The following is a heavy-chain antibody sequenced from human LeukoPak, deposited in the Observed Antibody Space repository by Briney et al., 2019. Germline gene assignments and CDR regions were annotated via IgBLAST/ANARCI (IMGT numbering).Heavy chain of an antibody. Sequence: ASVKVSCKASGYTFTSYEINWVRQATGQGLEWMGWMNPNSGNTGYAQKFQGRVTMTRNTSISTAYMELSSLRSEDTAVYYCARGLGKRPQRDLDYWGQGTLVTVSS. J-gene: IGHJ4*02. CDR2: MNPNSGNT. CDR3: ARGLGKRPQRDLDY. CDR1: GYTFTSYE. V-gene: IGHV1-8*01.